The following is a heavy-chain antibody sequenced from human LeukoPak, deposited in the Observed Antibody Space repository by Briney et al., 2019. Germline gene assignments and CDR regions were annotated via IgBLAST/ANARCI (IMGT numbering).Heavy chain of an antibody. CDR1: GFTFSSSA. V-gene: IGHV3-23*01. J-gene: IGHJ4*02. CDR2: ISGSGVST. D-gene: IGHD3-16*01. Sequence: GGSLRLSCAASGFTFSSSAMSWVRQAPGKGLEWVSAISGSGVSTYYADSVKGRFTISRDNSKNTLCLQMNSLRAEDTAVYYCARSHRGGYYFDYWGQGTLVTVSP. CDR3: ARSHRGGYYFDY.